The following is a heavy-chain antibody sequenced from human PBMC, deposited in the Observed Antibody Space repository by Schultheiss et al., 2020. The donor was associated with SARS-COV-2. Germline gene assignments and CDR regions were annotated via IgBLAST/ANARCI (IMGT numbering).Heavy chain of an antibody. J-gene: IGHJ4*02. V-gene: IGHV3-23*01. D-gene: IGHD1-7*01. CDR2: ISGSGGST. CDR1: GFTVSSNY. Sequence: GGSLRLSCAASGFTVSSNYMSWVRQAPGKGLEWVSAISGSGGSTYYADSVKGRFTISRDNSKNTLYLQMNSLRAEDTAVYYCARDTGNYYVDYWGQGTLVTVSS. CDR3: ARDTGNYYVDY.